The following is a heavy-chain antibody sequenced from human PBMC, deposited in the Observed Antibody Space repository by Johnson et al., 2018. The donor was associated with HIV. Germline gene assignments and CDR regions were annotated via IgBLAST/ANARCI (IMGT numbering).Heavy chain of an antibody. CDR2: IKQDGSEK. V-gene: IGHV3-7*01. D-gene: IGHD4-23*01. CDR3: ARSSTVVTPHDI. CDR1: GFTFSTYV. Sequence: DVQVVESGGGVVRPGGSLRISCAASGFTFSTYVMSWVRQAPGKGLEWVANIKQDGSEKYSVDSVKGRFTISRDNAKRSLYLQMNSLRAEDTAVYYCARSSTVVTPHDIWGQGTMVTVSS. J-gene: IGHJ3*02.